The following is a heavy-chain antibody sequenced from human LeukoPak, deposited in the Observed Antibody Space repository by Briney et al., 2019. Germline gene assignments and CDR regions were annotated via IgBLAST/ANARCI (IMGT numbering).Heavy chain of an antibody. J-gene: IGHJ4*02. CDR3: ARDGTYVNSSGYYYFDY. Sequence: SVKVSCKASGGTFSSYAISWVRQAPGQGLEWMGGIIPIFGTANYAQKFQGRVTITTDESTSTAYMELSSLRSEDTAVYYCARDGTYVNSSGYYYFDYWGQGTLVTVSS. D-gene: IGHD3-22*01. CDR2: IIPIFGTA. V-gene: IGHV1-69*05. CDR1: GGTFSSYA.